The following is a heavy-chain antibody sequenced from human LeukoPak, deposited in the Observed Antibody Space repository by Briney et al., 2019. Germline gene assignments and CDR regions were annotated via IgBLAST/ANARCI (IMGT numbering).Heavy chain of an antibody. CDR3: ARHGPYYFDY. CDR2: IYYSGST. Sequence: SETLSPTCTVSGGSISSSSYYWGWIRQPPGKGLEWIGSIYYSGSTYYNPSFKSRVTISVDTSKNQFSLKLSSVTAADTAVYYCARHGPYYFDYWGQGTLVTVSS. V-gene: IGHV4-39*01. CDR1: GGSISSSSYY. J-gene: IGHJ4*02.